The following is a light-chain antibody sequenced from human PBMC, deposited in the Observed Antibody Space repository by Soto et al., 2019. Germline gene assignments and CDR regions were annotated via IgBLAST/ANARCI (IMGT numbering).Light chain of an antibody. J-gene: IGLJ3*02. CDR1: SSDVGAYNF. V-gene: IGLV2-14*01. Sequence: QSVLTQPASVSGSPGQSITISCTGSSSDVGAYNFVSWYRQLPGKAPKLIIYGVSNRPSGVSNRFSGSKSDTTASLTISGLQAEDEADYYCSSFTSTSSVVFGGGTKLTVL. CDR2: GVS. CDR3: SSFTSTSSVV.